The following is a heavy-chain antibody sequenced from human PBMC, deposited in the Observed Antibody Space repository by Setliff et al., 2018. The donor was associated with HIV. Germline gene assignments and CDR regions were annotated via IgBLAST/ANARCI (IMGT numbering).Heavy chain of an antibody. CDR1: GFTLSSYW. V-gene: IGHV3-74*01. Sequence: PGGSLRLSCAASGFTLSSYWMHWVRQAPGKGLVYVSHINGDGSTTTYADSVKGRFTISRDDSKNALFLQMNSLRSEDTAVYYCAKEDQRVTSVDYWGQGTPVTVSS. J-gene: IGHJ4*02. CDR3: AKEDQRVTSVDY. CDR2: INGDGSTT. D-gene: IGHD2-2*01.